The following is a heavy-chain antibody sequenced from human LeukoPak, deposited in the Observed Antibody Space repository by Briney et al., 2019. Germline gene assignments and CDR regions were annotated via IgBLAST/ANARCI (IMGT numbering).Heavy chain of an antibody. CDR1: GGSISSYY. CDR3: ARLQTGDWFDP. Sequence: SETLSLTCTVSGGSISSYYWSRIRQPPGKGLEWIGYIYTSGSTNYNPSLKSRVTISVDTSKNQFSLKLSSVTAADTAVYYCARLQTGDWFDPWGQGTLVTVSS. V-gene: IGHV4-4*09. CDR2: IYTSGST. J-gene: IGHJ5*02. D-gene: IGHD4-11*01.